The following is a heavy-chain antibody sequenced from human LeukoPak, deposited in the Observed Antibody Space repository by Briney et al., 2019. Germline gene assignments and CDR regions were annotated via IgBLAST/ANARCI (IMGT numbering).Heavy chain of an antibody. V-gene: IGHV3-33*01. J-gene: IGHJ6*02. CDR3: ARGRHCVNGVCHSPPGMDV. CDR2: IWFDKNQ. D-gene: IGHD2-8*01. Sequence: GGSLRLSCAASGFILNDYGMHWVRQAPGKGLEWVADIWFDKNQHFADSVKGQFAISRDNSKNTVYLQINSLRAEDTAVYYCARGRHCVNGVCHSPPGMDVWGQGTTVTVSS. CDR1: GFILNDYG.